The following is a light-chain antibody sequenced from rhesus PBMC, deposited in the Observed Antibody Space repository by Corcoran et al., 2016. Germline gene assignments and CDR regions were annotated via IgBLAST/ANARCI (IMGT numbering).Light chain of an antibody. CDR1: QSLSNY. J-gene: IGKJ3*01. CDR3: QQGYNYPFT. CDR2: RAS. Sequence: DIQMTQSPSSLSASVGDRVTISCQASQSLSNYLNWYQQKPGKNSKLLIYRASSLQSGIPSRFSGSGSWTDFTLTISSLQPEDFATYYCQQGYNYPFTFGPGTKLDIK. V-gene: IGKV1S9*01.